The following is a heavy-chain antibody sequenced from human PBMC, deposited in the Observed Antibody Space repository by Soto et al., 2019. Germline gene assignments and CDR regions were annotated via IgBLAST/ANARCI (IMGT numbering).Heavy chain of an antibody. CDR1: GFTFSDYD. J-gene: IGHJ4*02. D-gene: IGHD6-19*01. Sequence: PGGSLRLSCVASGFTFSDYDMHWVRQAPGKRLEWVAVLWRVGSKVYYADSVKGRFTISRDNSKNTLYLEMNSLRVEDTAVYYCARDGTGWTGGDHWGQGTLVTVSS. V-gene: IGHV3-33*01. CDR3: ARDGTGWTGGDH. CDR2: LWRVGSKV.